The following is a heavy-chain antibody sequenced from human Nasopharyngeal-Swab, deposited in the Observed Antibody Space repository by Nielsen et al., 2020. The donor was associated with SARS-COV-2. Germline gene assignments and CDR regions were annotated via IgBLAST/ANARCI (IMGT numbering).Heavy chain of an antibody. CDR2: ISGGGTT. CDR1: GFTFSSYA. V-gene: IGHV3-23*01. CDR3: AKGDTNGANDAFDI. D-gene: IGHD2-8*01. J-gene: IGHJ3*02. Sequence: GGSLRLSCAASGFTFSSYAMSWVRQAPGKGLEWVSAISGGGTTYYADSVKGRFTISRDNSKNTLSLQMNSLRAEDTAVYYCAKGDTNGANDAFDIWGQGTMVTVSS.